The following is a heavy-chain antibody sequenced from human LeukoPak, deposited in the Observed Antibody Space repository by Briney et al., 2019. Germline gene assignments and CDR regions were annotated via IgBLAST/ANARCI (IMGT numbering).Heavy chain of an antibody. CDR1: GFTFSSYG. D-gene: IGHD2-15*01. CDR3: AKSRGYCSGGSCYPFDY. J-gene: IGHJ4*02. V-gene: IGHV3-23*01. Sequence: GGSLRLSCAASGFTFSSYGMSWVRQAPGKGLEWVSAISGSGGSTYYADSVKGRFTISRDNSKNTLYLQMNSLRAEDTAVYHCAKSRGYCSGGSCYPFDYWGQGTLVTVSS. CDR2: ISGSGGST.